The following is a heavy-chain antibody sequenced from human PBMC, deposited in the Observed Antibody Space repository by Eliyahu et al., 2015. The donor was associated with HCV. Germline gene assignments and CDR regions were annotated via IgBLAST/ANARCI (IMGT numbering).Heavy chain of an antibody. V-gene: IGHV3-53*01. CDR1: GFIVTSSH. CDR2: IYSGEST. D-gene: IGHD3-9*01. CDR3: AKAAGTYLDL. J-gene: IGHJ6*02. Sequence: EVQLVEAGGGLFQPGGSLRLSCAASGFIVTSSHMAWVRQAPGKGLEWVALIYSGESTFYSDSVKGRFTISRDKSQNALYLQMSSLRVDDTAVYYCAKAAGTYLDLWGQGTTVTVSS.